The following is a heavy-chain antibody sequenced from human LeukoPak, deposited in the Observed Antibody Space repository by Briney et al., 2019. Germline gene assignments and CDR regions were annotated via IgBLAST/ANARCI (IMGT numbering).Heavy chain of an antibody. CDR2: ISYDGSNK. CDR3: AREEEQLWSKYYFDY. D-gene: IGHD5-18*01. CDR1: GFTVSSNY. V-gene: IGHV3-30*03. J-gene: IGHJ4*02. Sequence: PGGSLRLSCAASGFTVSSNYMSWVRQAPGKGLEWVAVISYDGSNKYYADSVKGRFTISRDNSKNTLYLQMNSLRAEDTAVYYCAREEEQLWSKYYFDYWGQGTLVTVSS.